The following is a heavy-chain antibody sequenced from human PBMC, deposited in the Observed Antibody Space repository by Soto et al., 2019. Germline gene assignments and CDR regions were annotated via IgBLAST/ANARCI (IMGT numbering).Heavy chain of an antibody. V-gene: IGHV4-34*12. J-gene: IGHJ3*02. CDR1: GASLGGFH. CDR2: LIHGGST. D-gene: IGHD3-16*01. CDR3: ARSPLGYDYVRQTWREVGDSFDI. Sequence: ASETLSLTCAIYGASLGGFHWTWLRQAPGKGLEWIGELIHGGSTNYNPSLKGRVSFSLDTSKNQFSLHLMSVTAADTAVYYCARSPLGYDYVRQTWREVGDSFDIWGRGTVVTV.